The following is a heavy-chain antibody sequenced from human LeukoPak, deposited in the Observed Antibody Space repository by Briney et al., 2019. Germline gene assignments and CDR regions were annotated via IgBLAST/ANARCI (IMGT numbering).Heavy chain of an antibody. J-gene: IGHJ6*03. CDR3: AKGPLSSWYYYYMDV. D-gene: IGHD6-13*01. CDR1: GFTFSSYA. Sequence: GGSLRLSCAASGFTFSSYAMSWVRQAPGKGLEWVSAISGSGGSTYYADSVKGRFTISRDNSKNTLYLQMNSLRAEDTAVYYCAKGPLSSWYYYYMDVWGKGTTVTVSS. CDR2: ISGSGGST. V-gene: IGHV3-23*01.